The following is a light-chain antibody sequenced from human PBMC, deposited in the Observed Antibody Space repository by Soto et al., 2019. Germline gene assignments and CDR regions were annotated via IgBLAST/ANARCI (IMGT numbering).Light chain of an antibody. CDR1: QSIGNL. CDR3: QQYKNYSPST. J-gene: IGKJ2*01. Sequence: DIEMTQSPSTLSASVGDRVTVTCWASQSIGNLLAWYQQKPGKAPNLLISDASNLESGVPSRFSGSGSETEFTLTITSLQPEDFATYYCQQYKNYSPSTFGQGTKLDI. V-gene: IGKV1-5*01. CDR2: DAS.